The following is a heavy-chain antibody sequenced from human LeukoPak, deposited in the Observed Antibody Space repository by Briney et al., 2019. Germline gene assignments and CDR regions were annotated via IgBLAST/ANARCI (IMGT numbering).Heavy chain of an antibody. CDR3: VRDPPTAKELFDY. CDR2: ISYDGSNK. Sequence: GGSLRLSCAASGFTFNSYGMHWVRQAPGKGLEWVAVISYDGSNKYYADSVKGRFAISRDNAKNTLYLQMNSLRAEDTAVYYCVRDPPTAKELFDYWGQGTLVTVSS. CDR1: GFTFNSYG. J-gene: IGHJ4*02. D-gene: IGHD5-18*01. V-gene: IGHV3-30*03.